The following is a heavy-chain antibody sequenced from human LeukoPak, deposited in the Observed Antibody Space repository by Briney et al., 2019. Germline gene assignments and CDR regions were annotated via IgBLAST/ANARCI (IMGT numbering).Heavy chain of an antibody. CDR3: ARGGRKIVVPSYRDAFDI. Sequence: ASVKVSCKASGYTFTSYYMHWVRQAPGQGLEWMGIINPSGGSTSYAQKFQGRVTMTRDTSTSTVYMELSSLRSEDTAVYYCARGGRKIVVPSYRDAFDIWGQGTMVTVSS. J-gene: IGHJ3*02. D-gene: IGHD3-22*01. CDR2: INPSGGST. CDR1: GYTFTSYY. V-gene: IGHV1-46*01.